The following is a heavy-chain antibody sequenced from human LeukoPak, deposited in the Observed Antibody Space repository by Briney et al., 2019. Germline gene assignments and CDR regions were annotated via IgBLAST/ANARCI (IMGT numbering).Heavy chain of an antibody. V-gene: IGHV4-61*02. J-gene: IGHJ6*03. CDR3: ARSGDGNMDV. D-gene: IGHD3-10*01. Sequence: SETLSLTCTVSGVSISSGSNYWRWIRQPAGKGLEWIGLIYTSGSTNYNPSLKSRVTISVDTSKNQFSLKLSSVTAADTAVYYCARSGDGNMDVWGKGTTVTVSS. CDR2: IYTSGST. CDR1: GVSISSGSNY.